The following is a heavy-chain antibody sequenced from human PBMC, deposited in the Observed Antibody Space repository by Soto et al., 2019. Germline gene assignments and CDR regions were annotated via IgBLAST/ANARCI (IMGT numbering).Heavy chain of an antibody. D-gene: IGHD3-10*01. Sequence: GGSLRLSCAAAGFSVSTSHISWVRQAPGKGLVWVSVIYSGGAIHYAVSVKGRFIFSRDNSKNTLYLQMNSLRAEDTAVYYCEKENYYGSGTYPTPHPDYWGQGTLVTVSS. CDR3: EKENYYGSGTYPTPHPDY. V-gene: IGHV3-53*01. J-gene: IGHJ4*02. CDR1: GFSVSTSH. CDR2: IYSGGAI.